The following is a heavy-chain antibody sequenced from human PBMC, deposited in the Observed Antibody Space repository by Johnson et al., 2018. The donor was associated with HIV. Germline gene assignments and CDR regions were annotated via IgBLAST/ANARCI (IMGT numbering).Heavy chain of an antibody. CDR3: AKDRLWFGELSDAFDI. D-gene: IGHD3-10*01. V-gene: IGHV3-30*02. CDR2: IRYDGSNK. CDR1: GFTFSSYG. J-gene: IGHJ3*02. Sequence: VQLVESGGGVVQPGGSLRLSCAASGFTFSSYGMHWVRQAPGKGLEWVAFIRYDGSNKYYADYVKGRFTISRDNSKNTLYLQMNSMRAEDTAVYYCAKDRLWFGELSDAFDIWGQGTMVTVSS.